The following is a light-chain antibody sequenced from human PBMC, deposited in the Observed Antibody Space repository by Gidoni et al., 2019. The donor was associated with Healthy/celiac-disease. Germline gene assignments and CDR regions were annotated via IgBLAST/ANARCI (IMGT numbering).Light chain of an antibody. J-gene: IGLJ2*01. CDR1: NIGSKS. V-gene: IGLV3-21*02. CDR3: QVWDSSSDHHVV. CDR2: DDS. Sequence: SYVLTPPPSASVAPGQTARITWGGNNIGSKSVHWYQQKPGQAPVLVVYDDSDRPSGIPERFSGSNSGNTATLTISRVEAGDEADYYCQVWDSSSDHHVVFGGGTKLTVL.